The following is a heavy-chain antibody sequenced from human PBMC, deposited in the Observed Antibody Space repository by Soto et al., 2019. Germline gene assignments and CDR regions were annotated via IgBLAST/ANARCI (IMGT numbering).Heavy chain of an antibody. V-gene: IGHV1-46*02. CDR3: ARGREISFGYNWFDP. CDR1: GYPFNSYH. Sequence: QVQLVQSGAEVRKPGASVKLSCQTSGYPFNSYHMHWVRQAPGQGLEWMGVINPTEGRTRYSQKFQDRVTMTRDTSTSTVYMELSSMRSEDTAMYFCARGREISFGYNWFDPWGHGTRVTVSS. D-gene: IGHD5-18*01. CDR2: INPTEGRT. J-gene: IGHJ5*02.